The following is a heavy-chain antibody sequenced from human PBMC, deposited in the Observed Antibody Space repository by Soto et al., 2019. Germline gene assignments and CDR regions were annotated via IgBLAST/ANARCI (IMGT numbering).Heavy chain of an antibody. D-gene: IGHD3-22*01. CDR2: ISGSGGST. J-gene: IGHJ4*02. CDR1: GFTFSSYG. Sequence: GGSLRVSCASSGFTFSSYGMSWVRQAPGKGLEWVSAISGSGGSTYYADSVKGRFTISRDNSKNTLYLQMNSLRAEDTAVYYCAKGVAYYYDSGGPYWGQGTMVTVSS. V-gene: IGHV3-23*01. CDR3: AKGVAYYYDSGGPY.